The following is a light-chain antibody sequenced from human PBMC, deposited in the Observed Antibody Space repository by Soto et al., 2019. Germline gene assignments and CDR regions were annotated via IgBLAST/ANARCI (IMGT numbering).Light chain of an antibody. V-gene: IGLV2-23*02. CDR2: EVS. J-gene: IGLJ2*01. CDR3: YSYAGGRTLV. Sequence: QSALTQPASVSGSPGQSIIISCTGISSDVGNYNLVSWYQQHPGKVPKLMIYEVSKRPSGMSNRFSGSKSGNTASLTISGLQAEDEADYYCYSYAGGRTLVFGGGTKVTVL. CDR1: SSDVGNYNL.